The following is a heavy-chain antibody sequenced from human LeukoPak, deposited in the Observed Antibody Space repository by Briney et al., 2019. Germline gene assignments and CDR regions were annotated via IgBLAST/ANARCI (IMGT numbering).Heavy chain of an antibody. CDR1: GGSISSSSYY. J-gene: IGHJ4*02. D-gene: IGHD3-10*01. CDR2: IYYSGST. Sequence: SETLSLTCTVSGGSISSSSYYWGWIRQPPGKALEWIGSIYYSGSTYYNPSLKSRVTISVDTSKNQFSLKLSSVTAADTAVYYCARGGSGSYHPIDYWGQGTLVTVSS. CDR3: ARGGSGSYHPIDY. V-gene: IGHV4-39*01.